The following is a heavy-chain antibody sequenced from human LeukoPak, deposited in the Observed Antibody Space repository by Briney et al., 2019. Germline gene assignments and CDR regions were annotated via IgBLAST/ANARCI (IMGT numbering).Heavy chain of an antibody. CDR2: TWSPGSN. CDR1: GLIFSSYS. Sequence: GGSLRLSCSASGLIFSSYSMHWVRQAPGKGPEWVAVTWSPGSNDYGDSVKGRFTVSRDNSKNTLYLQMNSLRGEDTAVYYCASSGYSYGYDWFDPWGQGTLVTVSS. J-gene: IGHJ5*02. CDR3: ASSGYSYGYDWFDP. V-gene: IGHV3-33*01. D-gene: IGHD5-18*01.